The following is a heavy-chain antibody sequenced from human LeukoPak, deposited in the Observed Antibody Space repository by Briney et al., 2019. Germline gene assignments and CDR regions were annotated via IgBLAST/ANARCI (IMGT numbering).Heavy chain of an antibody. CDR2: ISGSGGSP. CDR1: GFTFSSYA. V-gene: IGHV3-23*01. CDR3: ARRSGVAVAGAFDY. D-gene: IGHD6-19*01. Sequence: GGSLRLSCAASGFTFSSYAMSWVRQAPGKGLEWVSAISGSGGSPYYADSVKGRFTISRDNSKNTLHLQMNSLRAEDTAVYFCARRSGVAVAGAFDYWGQGTLVTVSS. J-gene: IGHJ4*02.